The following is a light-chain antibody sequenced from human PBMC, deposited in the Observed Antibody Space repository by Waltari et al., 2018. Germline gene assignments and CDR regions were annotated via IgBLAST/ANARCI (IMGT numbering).Light chain of an antibody. J-gene: IGLJ3*02. CDR1: GGHINYA. Sequence: QFVVTHSPSASASLGASVRLTCTLSGGHINYAIAWHQQRPEKGLRFLIKLNGDGSHTKGDGLPDCFSASSSGSAYYLTIFSLQSEDEADYYCQTWATGGVFGGGTKLTVL. V-gene: IGLV4-69*01. CDR2: LNGDGSH. CDR3: QTWATGGV.